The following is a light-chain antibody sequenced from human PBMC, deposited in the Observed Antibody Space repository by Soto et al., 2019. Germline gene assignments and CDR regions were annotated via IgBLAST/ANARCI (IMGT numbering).Light chain of an antibody. CDR1: NSDVGGYNY. CDR2: DVS. V-gene: IGLV2-14*01. Sequence: QSALTQPASVSGSPGQSITISCTGTNSDVGGYNYVSWYQQHPGKAPKLMIYDVSNRPSGVSNRFSGSKSGNTASLTISGLQAEDEADYYCSSYTSTNNIVVFGGGTKVTVL. J-gene: IGLJ2*01. CDR3: SSYTSTNNIVV.